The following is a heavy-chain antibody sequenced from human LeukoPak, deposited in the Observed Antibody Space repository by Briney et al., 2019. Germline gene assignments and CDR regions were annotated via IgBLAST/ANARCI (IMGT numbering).Heavy chain of an antibody. CDR2: IYHSGST. CDR3: ARDHGVVGASYFDY. J-gene: IGHJ4*02. Sequence: WIRQPPGKGLEWIGSIYHSGSTYYNPSLKSRVTISVDTSMNQFSLKLSSVTAADTAVYYCARDHGVVGASYFDYWGQGTLVTVSS. D-gene: IGHD1-26*01. V-gene: IGHV4-38-2*02.